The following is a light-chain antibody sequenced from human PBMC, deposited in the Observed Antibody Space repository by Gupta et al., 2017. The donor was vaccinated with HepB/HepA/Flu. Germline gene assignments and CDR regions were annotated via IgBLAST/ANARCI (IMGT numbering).Light chain of an antibody. CDR1: KLGEKF. CDR2: QDT. J-gene: IGLJ1*01. Sequence: SYELSQPPSVSVSPGQTATIPCSGDKLGEKFACWYQQKSGQSPVLVIYQDTKRPSGIPERFFGSNSGNTAILTISGTQATDEADYYCQAWDSHTRVFGTGTKVTVL. CDR3: QAWDSHTRV. V-gene: IGLV3-1*01.